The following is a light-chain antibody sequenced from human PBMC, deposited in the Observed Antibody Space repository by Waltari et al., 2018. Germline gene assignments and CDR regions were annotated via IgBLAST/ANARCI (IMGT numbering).Light chain of an antibody. CDR3: QVWDSSSDHYV. CDR1: NIGSKS. Sequence: SSVLTQPPSVSVAPGQTARITCGGNNIGSKSVHWYQQKPGRAPVLVVYDARDRPSGIPERFSGSNSGNTATLTISRVEDGDEADYYCQVWDSSSDHYVFGTGTKVTVL. J-gene: IGLJ1*01. CDR2: DAR. V-gene: IGLV3-21*02.